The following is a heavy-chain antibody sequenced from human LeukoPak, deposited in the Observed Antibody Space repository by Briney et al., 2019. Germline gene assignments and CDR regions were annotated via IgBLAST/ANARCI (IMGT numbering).Heavy chain of an antibody. J-gene: IGHJ6*03. CDR1: GFSFSSYS. V-gene: IGHV3-48*01. D-gene: IGHD1-1*01. CDR3: ARDSVQDSYYYYMDV. CDR2: ISRGSGTI. Sequence: GGSLRLSCGASGFSFSSYSMNWVRQAPGRGLEWVSYISRGSGTIYYADSVKGRFTISRDNAKNSLYLQMNSLRAGDTAVYYCARDSVQDSYYYYMDVWGKGTTVTVSS.